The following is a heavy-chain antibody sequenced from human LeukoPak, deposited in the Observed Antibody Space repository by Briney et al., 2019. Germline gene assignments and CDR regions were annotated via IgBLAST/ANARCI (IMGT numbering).Heavy chain of an antibody. CDR1: GYTFTSYI. CDR2: INTGKGDT. V-gene: IGHV1-3*04. J-gene: IGHJ4*02. D-gene: IGHD3-16*01. CDR3: APRIGGYFDY. Sequence: ASVMVSCKASGYTFTSYIMHWVRQAPGQRLEWMGWINTGKGDTRSLQKFQGRVTMTRDTSANTAYMELRSLRSEDTAVYYCAPRIGGYFDYWGQGTLVTVSS.